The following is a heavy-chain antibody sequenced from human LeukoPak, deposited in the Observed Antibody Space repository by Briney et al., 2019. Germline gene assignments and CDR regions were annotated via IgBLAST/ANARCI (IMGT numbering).Heavy chain of an antibody. J-gene: IGHJ6*03. CDR3: ARVNYGSGSYYLTYYYYYYMDV. Sequence: ASVKVSCKPSGYTFTSYGINWVRQAPGQGLEWMGWISTYNGHTNYAQTLQGRVTMTTDTSTTTAYMELRSLRSDDTAVYYCARVNYGSGSYYLTYYYYYYMDVWGKGTTVTISS. CDR1: GYTFTSYG. V-gene: IGHV1-18*01. D-gene: IGHD3-10*01. CDR2: ISTYNGHT.